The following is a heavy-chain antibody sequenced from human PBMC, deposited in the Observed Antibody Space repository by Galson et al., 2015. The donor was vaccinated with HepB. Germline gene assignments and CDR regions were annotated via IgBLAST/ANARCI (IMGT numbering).Heavy chain of an antibody. Sequence: SVKVSCKASGYTFTSYGISWVRQAPGQGLEWMGWISAYNGNTNYAQKLQGRVTMTTDTSTSTAYMELRSLRSDDTAVYYCARDEMVRGVRARYNWFDPWGQGTLVTVSS. CDR3: ARDEMVRGVRARYNWFDP. CDR1: GYTFTSYG. CDR2: ISAYNGNT. V-gene: IGHV1-18*01. D-gene: IGHD3-10*01. J-gene: IGHJ5*02.